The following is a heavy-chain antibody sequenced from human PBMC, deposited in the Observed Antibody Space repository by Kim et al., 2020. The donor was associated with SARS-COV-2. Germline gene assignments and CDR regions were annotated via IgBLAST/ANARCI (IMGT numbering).Heavy chain of an antibody. V-gene: IGHV4-59*08. CDR1: GGSISSYY. D-gene: IGHD3-3*01. CDR3: ARTVGFTIFGVVTAPSWFDP. Sequence: SETLSLTCTVSGGSISSYYWSWIRQPPGKGLEWIGYIYYSGSTNYNPSLKSRVTISVDTSKNQFSLKLSSVTAADTAVYYCARTVGFTIFGVVTAPSWFDPWGQGTLVTVSS. J-gene: IGHJ5*02. CDR2: IYYSGST.